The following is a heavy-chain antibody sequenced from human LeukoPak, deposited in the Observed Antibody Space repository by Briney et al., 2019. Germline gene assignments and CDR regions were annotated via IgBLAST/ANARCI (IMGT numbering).Heavy chain of an antibody. V-gene: IGHV3-64D*06. Sequence: PRGSLRLSCAASGFDFSDFAMHWVRQAPGKGLEYVSAISGNGGSTYHADSVKGRFTITRDNSKNTLYFQMSSLRPDDTAVYYCVKDLQYQDGPLWGQGIQVTVSS. J-gene: IGHJ4*02. CDR2: ISGNGGST. CDR1: GFDFSDFA. D-gene: IGHD2-2*01. CDR3: VKDLQYQDGPL.